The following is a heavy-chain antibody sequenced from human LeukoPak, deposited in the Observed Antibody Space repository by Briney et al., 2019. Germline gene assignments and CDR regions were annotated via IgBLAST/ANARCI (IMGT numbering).Heavy chain of an antibody. CDR1: GGSFSGYY. J-gene: IGHJ4*02. CDR2: INHSGST. Sequence: PSETLSLTCAVYGGSFSGYYWSWIRQPPGKGLEWIGEINHSGSTNYNPSLKSRVTISVDTSKNQFSLKLSSVTAADTAVYYCASGPDCSSTSCLLFNWGQGTLVTVSS. CDR3: ASGPDCSSTSCLLFN. V-gene: IGHV4-34*01. D-gene: IGHD2-2*01.